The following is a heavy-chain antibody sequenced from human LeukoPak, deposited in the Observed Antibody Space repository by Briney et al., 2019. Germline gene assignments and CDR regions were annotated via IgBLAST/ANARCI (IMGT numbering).Heavy chain of an antibody. CDR1: GYTFTSYY. Sequence: ASVKVSCKASGYTFTSYYMHWVRQAPGQGLEWMGIINPSGGSTSYAQNFQGRVTMTGDTSITTDYMELSGLTSDDTAVYYCTRGSYSSSSGFDYWGQGTLVTVSS. J-gene: IGHJ4*02. D-gene: IGHD6-6*01. CDR3: TRGSYSSSSGFDY. CDR2: INPSGGST. V-gene: IGHV1-46*01.